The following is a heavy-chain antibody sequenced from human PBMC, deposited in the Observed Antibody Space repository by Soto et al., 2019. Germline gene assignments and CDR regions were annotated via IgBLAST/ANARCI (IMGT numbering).Heavy chain of an antibody. CDR3: AREDVVVVAAEYYYYGMDV. CDR1: GGSISSGDYY. J-gene: IGHJ6*02. D-gene: IGHD2-15*01. V-gene: IGHV4-30-4*01. Sequence: LSLTCTVSGGSISSGDYYWSWIRQPPGKGLEWIGYIYYSGSTYYNPSLKSRVTISVDTSKNQFSLKLSSVTAADTAVYYCAREDVVVVAAEYYYYGMDVWGQGTTVTVSS. CDR2: IYYSGST.